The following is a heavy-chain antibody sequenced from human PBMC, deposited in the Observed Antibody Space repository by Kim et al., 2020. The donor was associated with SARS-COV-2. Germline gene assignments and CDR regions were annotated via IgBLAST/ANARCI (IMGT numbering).Heavy chain of an antibody. J-gene: IGHJ4*02. CDR2: INAGNGNT. D-gene: IGHD6-19*01. CDR3: ATPPSSGWTFYY. CDR1: GYTFTSYA. V-gene: IGHV1-3*01. Sequence: ASVKVSCKASGYTFTSYAMHWVRQAHGQRLEWMGWINAGNGNTKYSQKFQGRVTITRDTSASTAYMELSSLRSEDTAVYYCATPPSSGWTFYYWGQGTLVTVSS.